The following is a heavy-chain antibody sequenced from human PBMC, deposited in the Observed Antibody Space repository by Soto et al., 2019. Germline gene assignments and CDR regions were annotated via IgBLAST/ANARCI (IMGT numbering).Heavy chain of an antibody. D-gene: IGHD6-19*01. CDR2: VNEDGRGR. CDR3: ARVAVVTRGIDY. Sequence: GGSLRLSCVASGFTFSDSWMHWVRQAPGKGLVWVSRVNEDGRGRNYADSVKGQFTISRDNPKNTVYLQMNSLRAEDTAVYYCARVAVVTRGIDYWGQGTLVTVSS. CDR1: GFTFSDSW. J-gene: IGHJ4*02. V-gene: IGHV3-74*01.